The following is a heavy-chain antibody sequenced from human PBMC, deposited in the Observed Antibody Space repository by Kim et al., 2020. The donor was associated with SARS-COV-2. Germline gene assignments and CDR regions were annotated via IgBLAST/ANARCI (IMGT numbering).Heavy chain of an antibody. J-gene: IGHJ3*01. Sequence: SETLSLTCAVYGASLSNYYWTWLRRPPGKGLEWIGEISNTGSTNYNPSLSSRLNISADASKSQFSLHLSSMTAADTALYFCVTSILRAFDVWGHGTMVTVSS. CDR2: ISNTGST. CDR1: GASLSNYY. CDR3: VTSILRAFDV. V-gene: IGHV4-34*01.